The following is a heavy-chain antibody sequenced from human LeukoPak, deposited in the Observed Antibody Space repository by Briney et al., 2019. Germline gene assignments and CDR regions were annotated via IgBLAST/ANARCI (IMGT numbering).Heavy chain of an antibody. CDR2: IKSITDDGTI. D-gene: IGHD3-22*01. CDR1: GFTFSNVW. CDR3: TMKVGWNGLR. Sequence: GGSLRLSCAASGFTFSNVWMHWVRQAPGKGLEWVGRIKSITDDGTIDYAAPVKGRFTISRDDAKNTLYLQMNSLKTEDTAVYYFTMKVGWNGLRWGLGTLVTVSS. J-gene: IGHJ4*02. V-gene: IGHV3-15*01.